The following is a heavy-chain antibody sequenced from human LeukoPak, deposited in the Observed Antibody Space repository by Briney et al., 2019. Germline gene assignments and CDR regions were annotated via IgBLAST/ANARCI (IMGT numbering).Heavy chain of an antibody. CDR2: INPNSGGT. CDR3: ARDPREYSSTWYGDYYMDV. CDR1: GDTFTGHY. Sequence: ASVKVSCRASGDTFTGHYMHWVRQAPGQGLEWMGRINPNSGGTTYAQKFQGRVTMTRDTSISTAYMELYSLRSDDTAVYYCARDPREYSSTWYGDYYMDVWGKGTTVTVSS. D-gene: IGHD6-13*01. J-gene: IGHJ6*03. V-gene: IGHV1-2*06.